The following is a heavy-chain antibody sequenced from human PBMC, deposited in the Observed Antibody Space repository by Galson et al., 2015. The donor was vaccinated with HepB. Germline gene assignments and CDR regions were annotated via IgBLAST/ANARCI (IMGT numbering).Heavy chain of an antibody. J-gene: IGHJ6*02. CDR2: IIPIFGTA. D-gene: IGHD3-3*01. CDR3: ARGPVVLRFLEWLPNYYYYGMDV. V-gene: IGHV1-69*06. Sequence: SVKVSCKASGGTFSSYAISWVRQAPGQGLEWMGGIIPIFGTANYAQKFQGRVTITADKSTSTAYMELSSLRSEDTAVYYCARGPVVLRFLEWLPNYYYYGMDVWGQGTTVTVSS. CDR1: GGTFSSYA.